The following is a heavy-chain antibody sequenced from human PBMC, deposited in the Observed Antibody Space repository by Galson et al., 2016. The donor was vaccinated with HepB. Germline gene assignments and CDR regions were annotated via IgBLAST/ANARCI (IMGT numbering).Heavy chain of an antibody. J-gene: IGHJ4*02. CDR3: TTSLVYYFDY. CDR1: GFSFSNSG. D-gene: IGHD2-21*01. CDR2: IRSKASNYAT. Sequence: SLRLSCAASGFSFSNSGMSWVRQAPGRGLEWVGRIRSKASNYATAYAASVKGRFTISRDDSKNTAYLQMNSLKTKDTAVYYCTTSLVYYFDYWGQGTLVTVSS. V-gene: IGHV3-73*01.